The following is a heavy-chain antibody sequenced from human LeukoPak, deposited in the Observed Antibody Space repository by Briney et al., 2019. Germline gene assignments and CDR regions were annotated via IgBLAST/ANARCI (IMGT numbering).Heavy chain of an antibody. Sequence: PSETLSLTCTASGGSLSSYYWSWIRQPPGKGLEWIGYIYYSGSTNYNPSLKSRVTISVDTSKNQFSLKLSSVTAADTAVYYCARARGGYCSSTSCLNNWFDPWGQGTLVTVSS. J-gene: IGHJ5*02. CDR2: IYYSGST. CDR1: GGSLSSYY. CDR3: ARARGGYCSSTSCLNNWFDP. V-gene: IGHV4-59*01. D-gene: IGHD2-2*01.